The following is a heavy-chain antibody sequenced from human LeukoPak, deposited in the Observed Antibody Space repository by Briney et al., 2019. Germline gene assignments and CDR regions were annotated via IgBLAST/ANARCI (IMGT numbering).Heavy chain of an antibody. CDR3: ARAPPGYCSSTSCYMGGPFDY. Sequence: SETLSLTCAVYGGSFSGYYWSWIRQPPGKGLEWIGEINHSGSTNYNPSLKSRVTISVDTSKNQFSLKLSPVTAADTAVYYCARAPPGYCSSTSCYMGGPFDYWGQGTLVTVSS. CDR2: INHSGST. D-gene: IGHD2-2*02. V-gene: IGHV4-34*01. CDR1: GGSFSGYY. J-gene: IGHJ4*02.